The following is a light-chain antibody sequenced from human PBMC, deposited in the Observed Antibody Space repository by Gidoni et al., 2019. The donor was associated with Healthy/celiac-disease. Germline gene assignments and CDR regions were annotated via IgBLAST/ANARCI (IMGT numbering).Light chain of an antibody. Sequence: QSVRSTLAWYQQKPGHAPRLLISGASTRATGTPARFSGSGSGTEFTLTISSLQSEDFAVYYCQQYNHSPITFGQGTKLEIK. J-gene: IGKJ2*01. CDR1: QSVRST. CDR3: QQYNHSPIT. CDR2: GAS. V-gene: IGKV3-15*01.